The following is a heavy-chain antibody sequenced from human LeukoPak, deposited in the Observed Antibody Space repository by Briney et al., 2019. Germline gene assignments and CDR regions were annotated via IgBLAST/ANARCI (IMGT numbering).Heavy chain of an antibody. CDR2: ISGSGGST. D-gene: IGHD3-22*01. V-gene: IGHV3-23*01. J-gene: IGHJ4*02. Sequence: PGGSLRLSRAASGFTFSSYAMSWVRQAPGKGLEWVSAISGSGGSTYYADSVKGRFTISRDNSKNTLYLQMNSLRAEDTAVYYCAKPTTYYYDSSGYSDDYWGQGTLVTVSS. CDR1: GFTFSSYA. CDR3: AKPTTYYYDSSGYSDDY.